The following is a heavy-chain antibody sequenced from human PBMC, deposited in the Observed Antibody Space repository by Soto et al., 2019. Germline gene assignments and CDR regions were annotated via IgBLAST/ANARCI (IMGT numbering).Heavy chain of an antibody. V-gene: IGHV1-18*01. J-gene: IGHJ4*02. CDR2: INSYNGNT. Sequence: QVQLAQSGAEVKKPGASVKVSCKASGYIFINYGISWVRQAPGQGLEWMGWINSYNGNTNSAQKVQSGVTMTTDTSTNTAYMELRSLTADDTAVYYCARSAGVVDGDDYWGQGTLVTVSS. D-gene: IGHD3-10*01. CDR1: GYIFINYG. CDR3: ARSAGVVDGDDY.